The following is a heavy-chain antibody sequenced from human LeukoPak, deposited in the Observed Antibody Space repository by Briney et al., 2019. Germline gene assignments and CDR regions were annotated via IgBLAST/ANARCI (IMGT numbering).Heavy chain of an antibody. CDR1: GFTFSSYA. J-gene: IGHJ4*02. D-gene: IGHD3-16*01. V-gene: IGHV3-30-3*01. CDR2: ISYDGSNK. CDR3: ARDKKGGNDY. Sequence: PGGSLRLSCAASGFTFSSYAMHWVRQAPGKGLEWVAVISYDGSNKYYADSVKGRFTISRDNSKNTLYLQMNSLRAEDTAVYYCARDKKGGNDYWGQGTLVTVSS.